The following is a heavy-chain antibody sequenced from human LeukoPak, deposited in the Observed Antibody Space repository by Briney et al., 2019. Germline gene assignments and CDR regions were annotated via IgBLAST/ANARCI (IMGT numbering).Heavy chain of an antibody. D-gene: IGHD3-10*01. CDR2: IYYSGST. V-gene: IGHV4-39*07. CDR3: ASHPITMVRGVTWWDAFDI. CDR1: GGSISSSSYY. Sequence: SETLSLTCTVSGGSISSSSYYWGWIRQPPGKGLEWIGSIYYSGSTYYNPSLKSRVTISVDTSKNQFSLKLSSVTAADTAVYYCASHPITMVRGVTWWDAFDIWGQGTMVTVSS. J-gene: IGHJ3*02.